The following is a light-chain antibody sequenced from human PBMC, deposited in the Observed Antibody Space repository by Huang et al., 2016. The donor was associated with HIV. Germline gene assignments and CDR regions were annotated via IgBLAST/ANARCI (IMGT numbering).Light chain of an antibody. CDR2: KVS. J-gene: IGKJ1*01. V-gene: IGKV2-30*01. Sequence: DVELTQSPLSLPVTLGQPASISCRSSESLLYTDGNTYLNWFHQRPGHPPRRLISKVSERDSGVPGRISGRGSGTVFTLEISSVEAGDVGLYFCMQGTHWPPTFGQGTKVEFK. CDR1: ESLLYTDGNTY. CDR3: MQGTHWPPT.